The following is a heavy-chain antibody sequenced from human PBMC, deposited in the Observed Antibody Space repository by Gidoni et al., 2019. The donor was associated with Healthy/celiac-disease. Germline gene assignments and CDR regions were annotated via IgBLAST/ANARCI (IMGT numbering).Heavy chain of an antibody. CDR2: IIPIFGTA. CDR3: ARDRLLWFGELSYYYYGMDV. D-gene: IGHD3-10*01. Sequence: QVQLVQSGAEVKKPGSSVKVSCKASGGTFSRYAISWVRQAPGQGLEWMGGIIPIFGTANYAQKFQGRVTITADKSTSTAYMELSSLRSEDTAVYYCARDRLLWFGELSYYYYGMDVWGQGTTVTVSS. J-gene: IGHJ6*02. V-gene: IGHV1-69*06. CDR1: GGTFSRYA.